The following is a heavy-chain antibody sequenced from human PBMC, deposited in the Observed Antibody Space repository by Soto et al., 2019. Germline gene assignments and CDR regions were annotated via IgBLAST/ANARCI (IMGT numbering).Heavy chain of an antibody. CDR3: ARGGDYGDYNLGY. Sequence: QVQLVQSGAEVKKPGSSVKVSCKASGGTFSSYTISWVRQAPGQGLEWMGRIIPILGIANYAQKLQGRVTSTADKSTSTGYMELSSLRSEDTAVYYCARGGDYGDYNLGYWGQGTLVTVSS. D-gene: IGHD4-17*01. V-gene: IGHV1-69*02. J-gene: IGHJ4*02. CDR2: IIPILGIA. CDR1: GGTFSSYT.